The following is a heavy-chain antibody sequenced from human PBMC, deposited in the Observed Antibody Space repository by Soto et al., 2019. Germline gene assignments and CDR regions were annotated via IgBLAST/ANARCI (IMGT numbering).Heavy chain of an antibody. J-gene: IGHJ4*02. CDR1: GYAFTTYG. CDR2: ISAHNGNT. D-gene: IGHD1-1*01. V-gene: IGHV1-18*01. CDR3: ARGRYGDY. Sequence: QVHLVQSGAEVKKPGASVKVSCKGSGYAFTTYGITWVRQAPGQGLEWMGWISAHNGNTNYAQKLQGRVTVTRDTSTSTANMELRSLSSDDKAVNYCARGRYGDYWGQGALGTVCS.